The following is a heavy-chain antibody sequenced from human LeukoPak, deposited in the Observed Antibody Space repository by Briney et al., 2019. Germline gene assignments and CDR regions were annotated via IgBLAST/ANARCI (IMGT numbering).Heavy chain of an antibody. CDR3: ARVVRYNTSSEGYYYMDV. V-gene: IGHV4-59*12. CDR1: GGSISSYY. Sequence: SETLSLTCTVSGGSISSYYWSWIRQPPGKGLEWIGYIYYSGSTNYNPSLKSRVTMSVDTSKNQFSLKLSSVTAADTAVYYCARVVRYNTSSEGYYYMDVWGKGTTVTVSS. D-gene: IGHD6-6*01. CDR2: IYYSGST. J-gene: IGHJ6*03.